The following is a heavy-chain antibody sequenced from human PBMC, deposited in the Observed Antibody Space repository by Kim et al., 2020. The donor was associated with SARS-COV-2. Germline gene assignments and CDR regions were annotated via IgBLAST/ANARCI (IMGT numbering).Heavy chain of an antibody. D-gene: IGHD3-3*01. CDR2: ISWNSGSI. CDR3: AKAITIDAFDI. Sequence: GGSLRLSCAASGFTFDDYAMHWVRQAPGKGLEWVSGISWNSGSIGYADSVKGRFTISRDNAKNSLYLQMNSLRAEDTALYYCAKAITIDAFDIWGQGTMV. V-gene: IGHV3-9*01. J-gene: IGHJ3*02. CDR1: GFTFDDYA.